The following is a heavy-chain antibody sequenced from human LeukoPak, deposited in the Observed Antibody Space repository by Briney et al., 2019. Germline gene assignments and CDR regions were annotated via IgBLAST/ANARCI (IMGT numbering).Heavy chain of an antibody. CDR1: GGSISSSSYY. V-gene: IGHV4-39*07. CDR3: ARGLNDSWTGENY. CDR2: IYYSGST. Sequence: SETLSLTCTVSGGSISSSSYYWGWIRQPPGKGLEWIGSIYYSGSTYYNPSLKSRVTISLDTSKSQFSLKVRYVTAADTAVYYCARGLNDSWTGENYWGQGTLVTVSS. D-gene: IGHD3-3*01. J-gene: IGHJ4*02.